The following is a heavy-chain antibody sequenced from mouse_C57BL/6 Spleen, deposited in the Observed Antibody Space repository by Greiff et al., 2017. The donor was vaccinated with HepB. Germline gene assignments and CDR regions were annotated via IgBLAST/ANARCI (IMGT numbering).Heavy chain of an antibody. D-gene: IGHD3-2*02. V-gene: IGHV1-81*01. CDR3: ARLGKEAQATAYAMDY. CDR1: GYTFTSYG. CDR2: IYPRSGNT. Sequence: QVQLQQSGAELARPGASVKLSCKASGYTFTSYGISWVKQRTGQGLEWIGEIYPRSGNTYYNEKFKGKATLTADKSSSTAYLELRSLTSEDSAVYFFARLGKEAQATAYAMDYWGQGTSVTVSS. J-gene: IGHJ4*01.